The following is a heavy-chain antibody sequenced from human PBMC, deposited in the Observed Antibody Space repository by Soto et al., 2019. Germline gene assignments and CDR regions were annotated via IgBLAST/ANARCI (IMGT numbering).Heavy chain of an antibody. CDR2: IYYSGST. J-gene: IGHJ6*02. CDR3: ARGRTTDYYYGSVPRGMDA. CDR1: WGSMSSGGYH. Sequence: TLSLTCSVSWGSMSSGGYHWSWIRQHPGKGREWIGYIYYSGSTYYNPSLKSRVTISVDTSKNQFSLKLSSVTAADTAVYYCARGRTTDYYYGSVPRGMDAWGQGTTVTVSS. V-gene: IGHV4-31*03. D-gene: IGHD3-10*01.